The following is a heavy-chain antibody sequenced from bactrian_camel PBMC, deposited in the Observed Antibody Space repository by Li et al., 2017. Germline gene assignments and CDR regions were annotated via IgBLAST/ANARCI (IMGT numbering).Heavy chain of an antibody. CDR1: GFTFSSAG. CDR2: ISSGGVST. Sequence: VQLVESGGGLAQPGGSLRLSCAASGFTFSSAGMAWVRQAPGKGLEWVSYISSGGVSTYYADSVKGRFTISRDNAKNTVYLQLDSLKTEDMAMYYCVGLYSGSWSHDYWGQGTQVTVS. D-gene: IGHD2*01. J-gene: IGHJ4*01. V-gene: IGHV3S40*01. CDR3: VGLYSGSWSHDY.